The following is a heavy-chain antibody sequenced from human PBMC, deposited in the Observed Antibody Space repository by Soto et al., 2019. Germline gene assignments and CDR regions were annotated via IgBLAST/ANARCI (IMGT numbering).Heavy chain of an antibody. Sequence: GASVKVSCKASGYTFTNYGINWVRQAPGQGLEWMGWINTYNGNTNFAQRLQGRVTMTTEASTSTAYMELRSLRYDDTAVYYCARGSSPVDFDYWGQGTLVTVSS. D-gene: IGHD6-13*01. CDR2: INTYNGNT. V-gene: IGHV1-18*01. CDR3: ARGSSPVDFDY. CDR1: GYTFTNYG. J-gene: IGHJ4*02.